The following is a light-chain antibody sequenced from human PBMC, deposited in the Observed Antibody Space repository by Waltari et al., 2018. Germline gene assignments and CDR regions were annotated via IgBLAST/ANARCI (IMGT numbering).Light chain of an antibody. J-gene: IGLJ1*01. V-gene: IGLV2-14*03. CDR3: SSYTSSNTLG. CDR2: AVT. Sequence: QSALTQPASVSGSPGQSITISCTGTSSDVGGYNYVSWSQQHPGKAPKLMIYAVTNRPSGVSNRFSGSKSGNTASLTISGLQAEDEADYYCSSYTSSNTLGFGTGTKVTVL. CDR1: SSDVGGYNY.